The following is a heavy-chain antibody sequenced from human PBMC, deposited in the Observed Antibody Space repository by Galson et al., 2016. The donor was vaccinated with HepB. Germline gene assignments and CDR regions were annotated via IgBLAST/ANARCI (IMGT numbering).Heavy chain of an antibody. CDR2: FDPDYGKI. CDR1: GYSLTDLS. V-gene: IGHV1-24*01. J-gene: IGHJ4*02. D-gene: IGHD6-19*01. CDR3: ARVRLPYSSGGYYFDY. Sequence: SVKVSCKVSGYSLTDLSMHWVRQTPGKGLEWMGGFDPDYGKIIYSQRFQGRVTMTEDKSKETVYMELKSLRSEDTAVYYCARVRLPYSSGGYYFDYWGQGTLVTVSS.